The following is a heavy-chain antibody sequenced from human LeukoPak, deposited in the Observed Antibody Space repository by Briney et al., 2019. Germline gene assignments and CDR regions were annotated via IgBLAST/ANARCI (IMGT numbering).Heavy chain of an antibody. J-gene: IGHJ4*02. CDR2: ISGSGGST. V-gene: IGHV3-23*01. CDR1: GFTFSSYG. CDR3: AKLGAVVVAALYFDY. Sequence: GGSLRLSCAASGFTFSSYGMSWVRQAPGKGLEWVSAISGSGGSTYYADSVKGRFTISRDNSKNTLYLQMNSLRAEDTAVYYCAKLGAVVVAALYFDYWGQGTLVTVSS. D-gene: IGHD2-15*01.